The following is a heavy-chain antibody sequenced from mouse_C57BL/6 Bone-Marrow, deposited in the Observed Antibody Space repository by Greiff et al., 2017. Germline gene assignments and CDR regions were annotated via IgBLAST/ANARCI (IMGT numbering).Heavy chain of an antibody. J-gene: IGHJ3*01. V-gene: IGHV5-2*01. CDR1: EYEFPSHD. D-gene: IGHD2-4*01. CDR3: ARHDYDLAWFAY. CDR2: INSDGGST. Sequence: DVKLQESGGGLVQPGESLKLSCESNEYEFPSHDMSWVRKTPEKRLELVAAINSDGGSTYYPDTMERRFIISRDNTKKTLYLQMSSLRSEDTALYYCARHDYDLAWFAYWGQGTLVTVSA.